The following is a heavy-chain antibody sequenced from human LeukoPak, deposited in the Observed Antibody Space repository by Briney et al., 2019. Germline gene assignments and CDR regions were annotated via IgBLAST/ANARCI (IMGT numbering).Heavy chain of an antibody. CDR3: ARDGYSHYFDY. D-gene: IGHD5-24*01. CDR2: ISYDGSNK. Sequence: GGSLRLSCAASGFTFSSYGMHWVRQAPGKGLEWVAVISYDGSNKYYADSVKGRFTISRDNSKNTLYLQMNSLRAEDTAVYYCARDGYSHYFDYWGQGTLVTVSS. CDR1: GFTFSSYG. J-gene: IGHJ4*02. V-gene: IGHV3-30*03.